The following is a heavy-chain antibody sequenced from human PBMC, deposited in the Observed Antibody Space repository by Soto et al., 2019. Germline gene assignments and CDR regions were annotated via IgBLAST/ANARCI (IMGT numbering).Heavy chain of an antibody. CDR2: FFSDVER. CDR1: GFSLTTGRMG. V-gene: IGHV2-26*03. J-gene: IGHJ6*02. CDR3: ESVNADSSSHYYGLDA. Sequence: QVTLKESGPVLVKPTETLTLTCNISGFSLTTGRMGVSWIRQAPGKALEWLANFFSDVERSYSPSLQRRLTLSSETSGTHVILSMTDMGLVDAATYFCESVNADSSSHYYGLDAWGQGTTVTVSS. D-gene: IGHD4-17*01.